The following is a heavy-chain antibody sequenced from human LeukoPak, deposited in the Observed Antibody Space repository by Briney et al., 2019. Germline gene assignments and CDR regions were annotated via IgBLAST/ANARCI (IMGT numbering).Heavy chain of an antibody. CDR3: AGDSSGYDTLDY. Sequence: SETLSLTCTVSGGSISSNYWSWIRQPPGKGLEWIGYIYYSGSTYYDHSLKSRVTISVDTSKNQSSLKLSSVTAADTAVYYCAGDSSGYDTLDYWGQGTLVTVSS. J-gene: IGHJ4*02. V-gene: IGHV4-59*01. CDR2: IYYSGST. D-gene: IGHD5-12*01. CDR1: GGSISSNY.